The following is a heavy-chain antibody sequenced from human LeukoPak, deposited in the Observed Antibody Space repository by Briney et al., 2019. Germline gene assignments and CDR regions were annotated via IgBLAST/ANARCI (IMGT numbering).Heavy chain of an antibody. CDR2: VSVRDDST. J-gene: IGHJ4*02. D-gene: IGHD3-9*01. CDR3: AKWGDYDILTGYYDSDY. Sequence: GGSVRLFCAASGFTFSNYAMIWVRQAPGKGLEGGSAVSVRDDSTYYADSVKGRFTISRDTSKHTLYLQMNSLRGEDTAVYYCAKWGDYDILTGYYDSDYWGQGTLVTVSS. V-gene: IGHV3-23*01. CDR1: GFTFSNYA.